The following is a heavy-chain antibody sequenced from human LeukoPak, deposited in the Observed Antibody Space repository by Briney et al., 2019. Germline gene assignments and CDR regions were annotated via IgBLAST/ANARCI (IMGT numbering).Heavy chain of an antibody. V-gene: IGHV4-59*01. Sequence: PSETLSLTCTVSGGSISSYYWSWIRQPPGKGLEWIGYIYYSGSTNYNPSLKSRVTISVDTSKNQFSLKLSSVTAADTAVYYCARGLDYYDSSAGGAYWGQGTLVTVSS. CDR3: ARGLDYYDSSAGGAY. CDR2: IYYSGST. CDR1: GGSISSYY. J-gene: IGHJ4*02. D-gene: IGHD3-22*01.